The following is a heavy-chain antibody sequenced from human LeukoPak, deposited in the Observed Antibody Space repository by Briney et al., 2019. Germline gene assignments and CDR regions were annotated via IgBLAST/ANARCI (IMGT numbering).Heavy chain of an antibody. D-gene: IGHD1-26*01. CDR3: ARRRRIVGATPGAFDI. Sequence: SETLSLTCAVYGGSFSGYYWSWIRQPPGKGLEWIGEINHSGSTNYNPSLKSRVTISVDTSKNQFSLKLSSVTAADTAVYYCARRRRIVGATPGAFDIWGQGTMVTVSS. CDR1: GGSFSGYY. V-gene: IGHV4-34*01. CDR2: INHSGST. J-gene: IGHJ3*02.